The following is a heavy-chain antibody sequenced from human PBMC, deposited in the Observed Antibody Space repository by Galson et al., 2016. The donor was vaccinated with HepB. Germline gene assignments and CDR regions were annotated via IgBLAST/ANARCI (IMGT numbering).Heavy chain of an antibody. Sequence: SETLSLTCTVSGGSISANWWSWVRRPPAKGLEWIGEIYHTGSTYYNPSLNSRVNISIDESKNQLSLRLTSVTAADTAVYYCARHITVSGPRGFDYWGQGILVTVSS. CDR2: IYHTGST. V-gene: IGHV4-4*02. CDR1: GGSISANW. CDR3: ARHITVSGPRGFDY. D-gene: IGHD2-8*01. J-gene: IGHJ4*02.